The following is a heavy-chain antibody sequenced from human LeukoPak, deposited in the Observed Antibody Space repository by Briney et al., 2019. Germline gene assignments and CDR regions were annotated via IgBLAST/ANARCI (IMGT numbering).Heavy chain of an antibody. CDR1: GYSISSGYY. J-gene: IGHJ4*02. V-gene: IGHV4-38-2*02. CDR2: IYHSGST. Sequence: TGGSLRLSCTVSGYSISSGYYWGWIRQPPGKGLEWIGSIYHSGSTYYNPSLKSRVTISVDTSNNQFSLKLSSVTAADTAVYYCARVIPTASKIDYWGQGTLVTVSS. CDR3: ARVIPTASKIDY. D-gene: IGHD2-2*01.